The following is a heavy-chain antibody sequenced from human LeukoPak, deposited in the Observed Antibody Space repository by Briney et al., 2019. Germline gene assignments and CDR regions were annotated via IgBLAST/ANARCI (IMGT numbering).Heavy chain of an antibody. CDR1: GFTFSSYG. D-gene: IGHD3-3*01. CDR3: AKGEKDFWSGYSIPDFDY. J-gene: IGHJ4*02. Sequence: GGSLRLSCAASGFTFSSYGMHWVRQAPGKGLEWVAFIRYDGSNKYYADSVKGRFTISRDNSQNTLYLQMNSLRAEDTAVYYCAKGEKDFWSGYSIPDFDYWGQGTLVTVSS. V-gene: IGHV3-30*02. CDR2: IRYDGSNK.